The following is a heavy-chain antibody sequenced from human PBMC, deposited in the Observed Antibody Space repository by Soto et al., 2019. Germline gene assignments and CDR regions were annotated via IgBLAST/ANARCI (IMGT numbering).Heavy chain of an antibody. Sequence: QVQLVQSGAEVKKPGASVKVSCKASGYTFTSYDINWVRQATGQGLEWMGWMNPNSGNTGYAQKFQGRVTMTRNTSTSTAYLELSSLRSEDTAVYYCARGRGSHRRIITIFGVVMEKRENYWYYRDVWGNGTTVTVSS. CDR1: GYTFTSYD. CDR2: MNPNSGNT. CDR3: ARGRGSHRRIITIFGVVMEKRENYWYYRDV. D-gene: IGHD3-3*01. J-gene: IGHJ6*03. V-gene: IGHV1-8*01.